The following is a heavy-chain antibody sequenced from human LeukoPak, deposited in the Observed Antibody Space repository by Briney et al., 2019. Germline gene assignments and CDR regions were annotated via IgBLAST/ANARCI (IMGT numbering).Heavy chain of an antibody. J-gene: IGHJ4*02. CDR3: ATIKRGSIYGYFDF. CDR1: GVSISSHY. V-gene: IGHV4-59*11. D-gene: IGHD5-18*01. Sequence: PSETLSLTCTVSGVSISSHYWSWIRQPPGKGLEWIGHMFDSESTKDNPSLKSRITLSADTSKNQFSLRLSSVTAADTAVYYCATIKRGSIYGYFDFWGQGILVTVSS. CDR2: MFDSEST.